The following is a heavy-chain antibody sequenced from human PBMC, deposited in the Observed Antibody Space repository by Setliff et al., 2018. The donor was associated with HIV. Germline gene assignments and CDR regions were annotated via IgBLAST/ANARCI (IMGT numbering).Heavy chain of an antibody. CDR1: GFAFDNYW. D-gene: IGHD6-19*01. V-gene: IGHV3-74*01. CDR2: ITNDGTTT. J-gene: IGHJ3*02. Sequence: GGSLRLSCAASGFAFDNYWMDWVRQAPGKGLVWVSRITNDGTTTTYADSVKGRFTISRDNSKNTLYLQMKTLRVEDTAVYYCARDPPGIAVAGTDIWGQGTMVTVS. CDR3: ARDPPGIAVAGTDI.